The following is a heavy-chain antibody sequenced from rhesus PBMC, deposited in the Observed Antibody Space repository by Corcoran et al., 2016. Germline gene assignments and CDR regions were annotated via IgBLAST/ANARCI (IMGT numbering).Heavy chain of an antibody. D-gene: IGHD6-31*01. J-gene: IGHJ4*01. V-gene: IGHV4S14*01. CDR1: GGAISDYYY. CDR3: ATLGGRSGWYGSDDS. CDR2: LYGGTGSN. Sequence: QVQLQESGPGLVKPSETLSHTCAVSGGAISDYYYWSWIRQSPGKGLEWIGSLYGGTGSNYLNPSLKARGRLSVDTSTNHFSLRLRSVTGADTAVYYCATLGGRSGWYGSDDSWGQGVLVTVSS.